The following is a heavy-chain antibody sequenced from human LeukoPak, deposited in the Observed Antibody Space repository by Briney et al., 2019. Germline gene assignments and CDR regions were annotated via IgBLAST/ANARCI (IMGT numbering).Heavy chain of an antibody. J-gene: IGHJ3*02. D-gene: IGHD3-10*01. CDR2: IYPGDSNT. CDR1: GYSFTSYW. Sequence: GESLKISCQGSGYSFTSYWIGWVRQMPGKGLEWMGIIYPGDSNTGYSPSFRGQVTISADRSISTAYLQWSSLKASDTAMYYCARQQRDYYGLGSLDAFDIWGQGTVVTVSS. V-gene: IGHV5-51*01. CDR3: ARQQRDYYGLGSLDAFDI.